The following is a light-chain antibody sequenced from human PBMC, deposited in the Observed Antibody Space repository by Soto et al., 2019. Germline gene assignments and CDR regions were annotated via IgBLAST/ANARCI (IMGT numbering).Light chain of an antibody. CDR1: SSDVGGYNY. CDR3: SSYTSSSTLVV. CDR2: DVS. V-gene: IGLV2-14*01. J-gene: IGLJ2*01. Sequence: QSALTQPASVSGSPGQSITISCTGTSSDVGGYNYVSWYQQHPGKAPKLMIYDVSYRPSGVSNRFSGSKSGNTASLTISGLQAEDEADYYFSSYTSSSTLVVFGGGTTLTVL.